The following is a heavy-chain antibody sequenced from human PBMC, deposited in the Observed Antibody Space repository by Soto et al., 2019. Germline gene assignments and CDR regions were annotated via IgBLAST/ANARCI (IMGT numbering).Heavy chain of an antibody. CDR3: ARASYSTYYYGSGSYYGPFDY. CDR1: GFTFSDYY. CDR2: ISSSSSYT. V-gene: IGHV3-11*03. Sequence: GGSLRLSCAASGFTFSDYYMSWIRQAPGKGLEWVSYISSSSSYTNYADSVKGRFTISRDNAKNSLYLQMNSLRAEDTAVYYCARASYSTYYYGSGSYYGPFDYWGQGTLVTVSS. D-gene: IGHD3-10*01. J-gene: IGHJ4*02.